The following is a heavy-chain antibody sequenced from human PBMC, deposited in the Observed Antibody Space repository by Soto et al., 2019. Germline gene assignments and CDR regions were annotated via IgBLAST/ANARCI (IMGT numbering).Heavy chain of an antibody. CDR2: IRSKANSYAT. D-gene: IGHD6-13*01. Sequence: PGGSLRLSCAASGFTFSGSAMHWVRQASGKGLEWVGRIRSKANSYATAYAASVKGRSTISRDDSKNTAYLQMNSLKTEDTAVYYCTRRRLGSSSFSTYYYYGMDVWGQGTTVTVSS. J-gene: IGHJ6*02. V-gene: IGHV3-73*01. CDR1: GFTFSGSA. CDR3: TRRRLGSSSFSTYYYYGMDV.